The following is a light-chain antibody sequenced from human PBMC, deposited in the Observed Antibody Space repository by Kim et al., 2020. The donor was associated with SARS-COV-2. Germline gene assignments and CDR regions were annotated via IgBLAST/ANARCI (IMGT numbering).Light chain of an antibody. CDR2: KDN. CDR1: TLPEKQ. Sequence: VSPGQTARITCSGDTLPEKQTSWYQQKSGQAPLLVIYKDNERPSGIPGRFSGSSSGTTVTLTISGVQAEDDADYYCQSADGSGTYVFGTGTKVTVL. CDR3: QSADGSGTYV. J-gene: IGLJ1*01. V-gene: IGLV3-25*03.